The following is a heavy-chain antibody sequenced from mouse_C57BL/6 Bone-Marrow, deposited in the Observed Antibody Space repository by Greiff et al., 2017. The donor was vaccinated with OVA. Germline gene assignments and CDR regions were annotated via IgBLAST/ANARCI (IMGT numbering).Heavy chain of an antibody. D-gene: IGHD1-1*01. CDR1: GFTFSSYG. Sequence: EVKLLESGGDLVKPGASLKLSCAASGFTFSSYGMSWVRQTPDKRLEWVATISSGGSYTYYPDSVKGRFTISRDNAKNTLYLQMSSLKSEDTAMYYCASHYYGCGGGYAMDYWGRGTSVTVSA. V-gene: IGHV5-6*01. CDR2: ISSGGSYT. J-gene: IGHJ4*01. CDR3: ASHYYGCGGGYAMDY.